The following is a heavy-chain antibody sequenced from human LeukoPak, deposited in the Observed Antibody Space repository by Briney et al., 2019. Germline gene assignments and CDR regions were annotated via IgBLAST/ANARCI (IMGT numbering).Heavy chain of an antibody. CDR1: GYTFTGYY. CDR3: ARSSRYDIWTGYPY. V-gene: IGHV1-2*02. D-gene: IGHD3-9*01. Sequence: ASVKVSCKASGYTFTGYYMHWVRQAPGQGLEWMGWINANSGGTNYAQKFQGRVTMTRDTSISTAYMELSRLRSDDTAVYYCARSSRYDIWTGYPYWGQGTLVTVSS. J-gene: IGHJ4*02. CDR2: INANSGGT.